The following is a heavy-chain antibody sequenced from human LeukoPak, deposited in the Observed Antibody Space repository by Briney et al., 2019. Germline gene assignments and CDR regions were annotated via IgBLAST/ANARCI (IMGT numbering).Heavy chain of an antibody. V-gene: IGHV3-21*04. CDR2: ISSSSSYI. D-gene: IGHD1-26*01. Sequence: GGSLRLSCAASGFTFDDYAMHWVRQAPGKGLEWVSSISSSSSYIYYADSVKGRFTISRDNSKNTLYLQMNSLRAEDTALYFCAQWSRYFDYWGQGTLVTVSS. J-gene: IGHJ4*02. CDR3: AQWSRYFDY. CDR1: GFTFDDYA.